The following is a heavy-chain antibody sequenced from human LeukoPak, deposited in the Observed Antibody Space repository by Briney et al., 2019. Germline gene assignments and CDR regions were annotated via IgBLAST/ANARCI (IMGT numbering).Heavy chain of an antibody. CDR2: INPNSGDT. CDR3: AREGDVVADVNWFDP. D-gene: IGHD2-2*01. Sequence: ASVKVSCKASGYTFTGYYMHWVRQAPGQWPEWMGWINPNSGDTNYAQKFQGRVTMTRDTSNSTAYMELSRLISDDTAVYYCAREGDVVADVNWFDPWGQGTLVTVSS. J-gene: IGHJ5*02. CDR1: GYTFTGYY. V-gene: IGHV1-2*02.